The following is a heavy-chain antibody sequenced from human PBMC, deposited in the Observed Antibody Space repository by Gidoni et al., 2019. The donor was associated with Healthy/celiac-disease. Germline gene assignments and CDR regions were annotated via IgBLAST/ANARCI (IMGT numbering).Heavy chain of an antibody. CDR1: GGSFSGYY. Sequence: QVQLQQWGAGLLKPSETLSLNCPVYGGSFSGYYWSWIRQPPGKGLEWIGEINHSGSTNYNPSLKSRVTISVDTSKNQFSLKLSSVTAADTAVYYCARHRHYYDSSGYWRWFDPWGQGTLVTVSS. D-gene: IGHD3-22*01. CDR2: INHSGST. CDR3: ARHRHYYDSSGYWRWFDP. J-gene: IGHJ5*02. V-gene: IGHV4-34*01.